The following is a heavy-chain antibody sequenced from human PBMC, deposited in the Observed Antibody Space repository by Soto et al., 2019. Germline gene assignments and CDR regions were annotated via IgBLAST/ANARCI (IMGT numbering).Heavy chain of an antibody. J-gene: IGHJ4*02. Sequence: GGSLRLSCAASGFTFSSYAMILVRQAPGKGLEWVSAISGSGGSTYYADSVKGRFTISRDNSKNTLYLQMNSLRTEDTAVYYCAKEPQDATYYYDSSGYYPYWGQGTLVTVSS. V-gene: IGHV3-23*01. CDR2: ISGSGGST. CDR1: GFTFSSYA. CDR3: AKEPQDATYYYDSSGYYPY. D-gene: IGHD3-22*01.